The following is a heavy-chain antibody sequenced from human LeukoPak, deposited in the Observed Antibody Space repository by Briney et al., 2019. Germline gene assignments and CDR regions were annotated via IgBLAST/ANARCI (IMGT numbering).Heavy chain of an antibody. D-gene: IGHD4-17*01. V-gene: IGHV4-39*07. J-gene: IGHJ4*02. Sequence: SETLSLTCTVSGASISSTSYYWGWIRQPPGKGLEWIGIIYHSGSTYYNPSLKSRVTISVDTSKNQFSLKLSSVTAADTAVYYCASQVRGLMTTDYFDYWGQGTLVTVSS. CDR2: IYHSGST. CDR1: GASISSTSYY. CDR3: ASQVRGLMTTDYFDY.